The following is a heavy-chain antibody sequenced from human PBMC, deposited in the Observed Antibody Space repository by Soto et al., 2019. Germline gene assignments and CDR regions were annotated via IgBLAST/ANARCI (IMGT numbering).Heavy chain of an antibody. CDR3: ARGRGLRFPFTGDSFDY. D-gene: IGHD3-3*01. CDR2: ISGYNGNT. J-gene: IGHJ4*02. CDR1: GYTYTSYG. Sequence: QVQLVQSGAEVKKPGASVKVSCKASGYTYTSYGISWVRQAPGQGLEWMGWISGYNGNTNYAQKIQGRVTMTTDTSTSTAYMEMRSLRSDDTAVYYCARGRGLRFPFTGDSFDYWGQGTLVTVSS. V-gene: IGHV1-18*01.